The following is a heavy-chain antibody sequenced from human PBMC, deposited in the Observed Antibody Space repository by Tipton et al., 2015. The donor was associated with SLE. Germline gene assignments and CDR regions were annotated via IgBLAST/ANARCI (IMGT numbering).Heavy chain of an antibody. CDR2: IYTSGST. J-gene: IGHJ6*02. CDR3: ARWSGGAAAGPKYYYYYYGMDV. CDR1: GGSISSGSYY. V-gene: IGHV4-61*02. D-gene: IGHD6-13*01. Sequence: TLSLTCTVSGGSISSGSYYWTWIRQPAGKGLEWIGRIYTSGSTNYNPSLKSRVTISVDTSKNQFSLKLSSVTAADTAVYYCARWSGGAAAGPKYYYYYYGMDVWGQGTTVTVSS.